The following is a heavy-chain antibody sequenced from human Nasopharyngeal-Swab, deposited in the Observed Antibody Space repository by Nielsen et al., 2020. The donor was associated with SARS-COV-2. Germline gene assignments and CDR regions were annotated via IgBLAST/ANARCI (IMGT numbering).Heavy chain of an antibody. CDR2: ISGSGGST. D-gene: IGHD1-26*01. CDR1: GFTFSSYA. Sequence: GGSLRLSCAAPGFTFSSYAMSWVRQAPGKGLEWVSAISGSGGSTYYADSVKGRFTISRDNSKNTLYLQMNSLRAEDTAVYYCAKAQGAITYWYFDLWGRGTLVTVSS. CDR3: AKAQGAITYWYFDL. J-gene: IGHJ2*01. V-gene: IGHV3-23*01.